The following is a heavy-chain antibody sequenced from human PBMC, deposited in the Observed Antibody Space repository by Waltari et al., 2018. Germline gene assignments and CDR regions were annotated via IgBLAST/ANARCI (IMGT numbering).Heavy chain of an antibody. Sequence: EVHLLESGGGLAQPGGSLRLSCAAPGFNFIRDAMSWVRQAPGKGLEWVSGISDSGVITKYADSVKGRFTVSRDNSKNTVFLQLNSLRAEDTAIYYCARHLYSIDYLELGYWGQGTLVTVSS. V-gene: IGHV3-23*01. CDR2: ISDSGVIT. D-gene: IGHD3-22*01. J-gene: IGHJ4*02. CDR1: GFNFIRDA. CDR3: ARHLYSIDYLELGY.